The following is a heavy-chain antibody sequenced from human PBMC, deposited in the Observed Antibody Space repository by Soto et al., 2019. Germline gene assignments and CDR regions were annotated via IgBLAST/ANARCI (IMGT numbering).Heavy chain of an antibody. V-gene: IGHV4-39*02. J-gene: IGHJ1*01. CDR1: DGPVGYTSFY. Sequence: PSETLSLTCDVSDGPVGYTSFYWGWLRQSPGKGLEWIGSVHHSVTTYYNPSLKGRVTISMDTSKNQFSLRLTSVTAADTAVYYCARDTSSTSLRAEYFQFWGQGTQVTVS. CDR3: ARDTSSTSLRAEYFQF. D-gene: IGHD6-13*01. CDR2: VHHSVTT.